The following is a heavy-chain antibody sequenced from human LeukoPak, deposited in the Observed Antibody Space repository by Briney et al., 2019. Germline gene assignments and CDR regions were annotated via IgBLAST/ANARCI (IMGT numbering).Heavy chain of an antibody. V-gene: IGHV3-30*02. CDR3: AKALHSVVTAILPFDY. D-gene: IGHD2-21*02. J-gene: IGHJ4*02. Sequence: GGSLRLSCAASGFTFSNYGMHWVRQAPGKGLEWVAFIRYDGSNKYYADSVKGRFTISRDSSKNTLCLQMNSLRAEDTAVYYCAKALHSVVTAILPFDYWGQGTLVTVSS. CDR1: GFTFSNYG. CDR2: IRYDGSNK.